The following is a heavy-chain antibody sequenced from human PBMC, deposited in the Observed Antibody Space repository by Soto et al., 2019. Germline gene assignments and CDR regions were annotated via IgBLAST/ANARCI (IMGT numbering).Heavy chain of an antibody. CDR1: GGSIKSSYYH. CDR2: IHNIGTS. CDR3: VREERIGAHQLDY. D-gene: IGHD6-6*01. J-gene: IGHJ4*02. V-gene: IGHV4-30-4*02. Sequence: KPSDTLSRTCTVSGGSIKSSYYHWSWTRQSPAKGLEWIGYIHNIGTSFYNPSLRGRVTVTLDTSRSQFSLTLASVTAADTAVYYCVREERIGAHQLDYSGQG.